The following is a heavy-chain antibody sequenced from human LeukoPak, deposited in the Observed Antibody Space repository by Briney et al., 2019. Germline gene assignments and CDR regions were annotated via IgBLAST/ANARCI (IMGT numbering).Heavy chain of an antibody. CDR2: ISSSSSYI. Sequence: GGSLRLSCAASGFTFSSYSMNWVRQAPGKGREWVSFISSSSSYIYYADSVKGRFTISRDNAKNSLYLQMNSLRAEDTAVYYCARGEYGSGSYHIDYWGQGTLVTVSS. D-gene: IGHD3-10*01. V-gene: IGHV3-21*01. CDR1: GFTFSSYS. CDR3: ARGEYGSGSYHIDY. J-gene: IGHJ4*02.